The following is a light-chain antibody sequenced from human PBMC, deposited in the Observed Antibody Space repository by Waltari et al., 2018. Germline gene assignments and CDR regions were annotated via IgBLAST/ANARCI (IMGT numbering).Light chain of an antibody. CDR1: SSTIGAGPE. J-gene: IGLJ2*01. V-gene: IGLV1-40*01. CDR2: GHN. Sequence: SVLTQPPSVSGAPGQRVTISCTGGSSTIGAGPESPSYQQLPGTAATPLLYGHNTRPSWVPDRFSCSNSGTSASLAITGLQAEDEADYYCQSYYSSLSGSVFGGGTKLTVL. CDR3: QSYYSSLSGSV.